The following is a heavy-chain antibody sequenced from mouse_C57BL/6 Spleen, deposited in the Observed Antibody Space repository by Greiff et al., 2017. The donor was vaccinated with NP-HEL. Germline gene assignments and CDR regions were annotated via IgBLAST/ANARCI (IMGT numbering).Heavy chain of an antibody. CDR3: ARRQLRTWCAY. J-gene: IGHJ3*01. V-gene: IGHV1-4*01. D-gene: IGHD3-2*02. CDR1: GYTFTSYT. Sequence: VQLQQSGAELARPGASVKMSCKASGYTFTSYTMHWVKQRPGQGLEWIGYINPSSGYTKYNQKFKDKATLTADKSSSTAYMQLSSLTSEDSAVYSCARRQLRTWCAYWGQGTLVTVSA. CDR2: INPSSGYT.